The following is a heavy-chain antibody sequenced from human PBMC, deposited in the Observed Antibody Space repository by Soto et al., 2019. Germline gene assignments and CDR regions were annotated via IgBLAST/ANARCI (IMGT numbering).Heavy chain of an antibody. CDR1: GYNVANYW. CDR2: IYPGNSDI. CDR3: VRLREMATLDWYFDL. D-gene: IGHD5-12*01. V-gene: IGHV5-51*01. J-gene: IGHJ2*01. Sequence: GESLKISCQASGYNVANYWIGWVRQMPGKGLEWMGLIYPGNSDIKYSPSFQGQVTISADRSISTAYLLWSSLKASDTAMYYCVRLREMATLDWYFDLWGRGTLVTVSS.